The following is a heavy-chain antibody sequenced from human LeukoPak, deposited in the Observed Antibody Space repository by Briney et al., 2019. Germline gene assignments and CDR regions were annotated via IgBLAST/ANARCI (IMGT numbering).Heavy chain of an antibody. D-gene: IGHD3/OR15-3a*01. J-gene: IGHJ4*02. CDR1: GGSVSSGSYY. V-gene: IGHV4-61*01. CDR2: MSYSGST. Sequence: SETLSLTCTVSGGSVSSGSYYWSWIRQPPGTGLEWIGYMSYSGSTYYNPSLKSRVTISVDTSKNQFSLKLSSVTAADTAVYYCAREVRDFWTIDYWGQGTLVTVSS. CDR3: AREVRDFWTIDY.